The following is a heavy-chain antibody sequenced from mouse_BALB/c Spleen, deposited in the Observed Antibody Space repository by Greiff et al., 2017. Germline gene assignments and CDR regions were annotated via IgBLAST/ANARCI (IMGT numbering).Heavy chain of an antibody. CDR1: GFTFSSFG. D-gene: IGHD3-3*01. V-gene: IGHV5-17*02. Sequence: EVQVVESGGGLVQPGGSRKLSCAASGFTFSSFGMHWVRQAPEKGLEWVAYISSGSSTIYYADTVKGRFTISRDNPKITLFLQMTSLRSEDTAMYYCARSGDGNYAMDYWGQGTSVTVSS. J-gene: IGHJ4*01. CDR2: ISSGSSTI. CDR3: ARSGDGNYAMDY.